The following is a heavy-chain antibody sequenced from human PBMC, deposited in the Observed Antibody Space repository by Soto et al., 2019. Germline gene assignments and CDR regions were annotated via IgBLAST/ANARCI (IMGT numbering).Heavy chain of an antibody. CDR1: GYNFTAFW. CDR3: ARVHKNWFAS. CDR2: IDPSDSYT. Sequence: GESLKISCKASGYNFTAFWIHWVRQMPGKALEWLGKIDPSDSYTNYSPSFEGHVTISTDNSITTAYLQWSSLRASDTALYFCARVHKNWFASWAQRTIVTVSS. J-gene: IGHJ5*01. V-gene: IGHV5-10-1*01.